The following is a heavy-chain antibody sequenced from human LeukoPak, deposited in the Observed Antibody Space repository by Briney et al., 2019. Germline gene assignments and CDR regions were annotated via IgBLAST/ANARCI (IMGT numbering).Heavy chain of an antibody. CDR2: IIPLFGTV. D-gene: IGHD3-10*01. J-gene: IGHJ6*03. CDR1: GGTFSSSA. V-gene: IGHV1-69*13. Sequence: ASVKVSCKASGGTFSSSAINWVRQAPGQGLEWMGGIIPLFGTVNYALKFQGRVTITADESTSIVYMEVNSLRSEDTAMYYCARHLLLWFGEPSYMDVWGKGTTVTVSS. CDR3: ARHLLLWFGEPSYMDV.